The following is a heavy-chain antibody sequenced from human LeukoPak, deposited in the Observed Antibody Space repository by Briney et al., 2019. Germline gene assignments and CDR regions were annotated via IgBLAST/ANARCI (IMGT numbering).Heavy chain of an antibody. CDR1: GYTFTSYG. V-gene: IGHV1-18*01. Sequence: ASAKVSCKASGYTFTSYGISWVRQAPGQGLEWMGWISAYNGNTNYAQKLQGRVTMTTDTSTSTAYMELRSLRSDDTAVYYCAREGWGSSDDYYYYYYMDVWGKGTTVTVSS. CDR2: ISAYNGNT. CDR3: AREGWGSSDDYYYYYYMDV. D-gene: IGHD6-6*01. J-gene: IGHJ6*03.